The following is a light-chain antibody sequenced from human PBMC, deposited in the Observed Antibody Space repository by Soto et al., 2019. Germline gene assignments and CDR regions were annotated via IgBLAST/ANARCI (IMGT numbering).Light chain of an antibody. CDR1: QSVSSSY. CDR2: GAS. V-gene: IGKV3-20*01. J-gene: IGKJ5*01. CDR3: QQYGGLPIT. Sequence: EIVLTQSPGTLSLSPGERATLSCRASQSVSSSYLAWYQRKPGQAPRLLIYGASNRATGIPDRFSGSGSGKDFTLTISRLEAEDFAVFYCQQYGGLPITFGQGTRLEIK.